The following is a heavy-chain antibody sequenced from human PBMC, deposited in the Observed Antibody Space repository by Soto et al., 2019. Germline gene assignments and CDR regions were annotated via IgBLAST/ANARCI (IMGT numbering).Heavy chain of an antibody. CDR3: TSCRGYCTGLVAYDI. D-gene: IGHD2-8*02. CDR1: EFTFANAF. Sequence: ESGGGLIKPGGSLRLSCPASEFTFANAFMNWVRQAPGKGLEWIGRIRTKTYGEAVDYAAPVKGRFTISRDDSKDTMYLQMNSLKIEDTAVYYCTSCRGYCTGLVAYDIWGQGTMVTVSS. CDR2: IRTKTYGEAV. J-gene: IGHJ3*02. V-gene: IGHV3-15*07.